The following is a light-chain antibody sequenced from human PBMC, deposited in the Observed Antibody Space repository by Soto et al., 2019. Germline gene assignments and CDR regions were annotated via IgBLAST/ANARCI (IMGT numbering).Light chain of an antibody. CDR3: SSYTSSSTYV. J-gene: IGLJ1*01. CDR2: EVS. CDR1: SSDVGGYNY. V-gene: IGLV2-14*01. Sequence: QSALTQPASVSGSPGQSITISCTGNSSDVGGYNYVSWYQQHPGKARKLMIYEVSNRPSGVSNRFSGSKSGNTASLTIPGLQAEDEADYYCSSYTSSSTYVFGTGTQLTVL.